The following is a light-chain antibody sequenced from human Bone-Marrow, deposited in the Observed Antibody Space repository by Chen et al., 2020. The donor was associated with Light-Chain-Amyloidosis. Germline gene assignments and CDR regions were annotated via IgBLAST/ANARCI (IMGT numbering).Light chain of an antibody. CDR3: QQFDSYPYT. J-gene: IGKJ2*01. CDR1: QGINKY. V-gene: IGKV1-9*01. Sequence: IQITQCTSSLSASVGDRVTITCRASQGINKYLAWYPQRPGKAPKLLIYGASTLQNAVPSRFSGGGSGTDFSLAISSLQPEDFATYYCQQFDSYPYTFGRGTKLEIK. CDR2: GAS.